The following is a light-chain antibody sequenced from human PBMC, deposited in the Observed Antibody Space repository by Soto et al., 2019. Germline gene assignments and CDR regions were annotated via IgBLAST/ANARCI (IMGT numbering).Light chain of an antibody. CDR2: EAS. CDR3: QQGNTWPWT. J-gene: IGKJ1*01. V-gene: IGKV3-11*01. CDR1: QSGSSS. Sequence: ERVKTQSPAILSLSPGETATIACRASQSGSSSLAGYQQKLGQAPRLIIDEASNRATGIPAMFSGSGSETDFTLIISSLEPEDFAVYYCQQGNTWPWTFGQGTKVDIK.